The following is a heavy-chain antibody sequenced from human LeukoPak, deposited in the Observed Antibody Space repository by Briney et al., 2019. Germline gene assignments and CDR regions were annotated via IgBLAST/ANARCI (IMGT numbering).Heavy chain of an antibody. J-gene: IGHJ4*02. CDR3: ARTHGVTMVRGVTPH. V-gene: IGHV4-4*07. Sequence: SETLSLTCSVSGGTISNYYWIWIRQPAGKGLEWIGRIYSTGSTNYNPSLKGRVTMSLDTSKSQFSLKLSSVTAADTAVYYCARTHGVTMVRGVTPHWGQGTLVTVSS. D-gene: IGHD3-10*01. CDR1: GGTISNYY. CDR2: IYSTGST.